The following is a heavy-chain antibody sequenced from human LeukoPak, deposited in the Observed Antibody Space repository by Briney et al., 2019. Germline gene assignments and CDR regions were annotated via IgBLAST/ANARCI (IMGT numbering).Heavy chain of an antibody. CDR3: ASAGLEAVGMGRHEY. CDR2: MYYSGST. V-gene: IGHV4-59*08. D-gene: IGHD6-13*01. Sequence: PSETLSLTCTVSGGSISRYYWSWIRQPPGKGLEWIGYMYYSGSTNYDPSLKSRVIISVDTSKNQFSLKLSSVTAADTAVYYCASAGLEAVGMGRHEYWGQGTLVTVSS. J-gene: IGHJ4*02. CDR1: GGSISRYY.